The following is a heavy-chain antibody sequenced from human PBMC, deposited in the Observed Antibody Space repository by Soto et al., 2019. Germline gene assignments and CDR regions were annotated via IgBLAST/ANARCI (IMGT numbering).Heavy chain of an antibody. Sequence: PGGSLRLSCAASGFTFSSYSMNWVRQAPGKGLEWVSYISSSGSTIYYADSVKGRFTISRDNAKNSVYLQMNSLRAEDTAVYYCAGIAAAGILGWFDPWGQGTLVTVSS. V-gene: IGHV3-48*01. CDR3: AGIAAAGILGWFDP. J-gene: IGHJ5*02. D-gene: IGHD6-13*01. CDR1: GFTFSSYS. CDR2: ISSSGSTI.